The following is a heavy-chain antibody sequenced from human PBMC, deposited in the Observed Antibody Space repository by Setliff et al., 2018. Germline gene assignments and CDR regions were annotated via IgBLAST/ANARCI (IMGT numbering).Heavy chain of an antibody. CDR2: IRSKPYTYAT. J-gene: IGHJ6*03. CDR3: TRHGSFYSDSSGYYYGTDSYYYMDV. D-gene: IGHD3-22*01. V-gene: IGHV3-73*01. CDR1: GYNFITLG. Sequence: GASVKVSCKTSGYNFITLGVNWVRQAPGQGLEWVGRIRSKPYTYATTYAASMKGRFTISRDDSKNTAYLQMNSLKTEDTAVYYCTRHGSFYSDSSGYYYGTDSYYYMDVWGKGTTVTVSS.